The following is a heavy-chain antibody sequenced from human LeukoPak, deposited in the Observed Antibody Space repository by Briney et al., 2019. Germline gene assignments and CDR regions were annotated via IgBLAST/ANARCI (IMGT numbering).Heavy chain of an antibody. D-gene: IGHD5-24*01. CDR1: GGSIRSSYDY. Sequence: SETLSLTCTVSGGSIRSSYDYWGWIRQPPGKGLEWIGSIYDSGSTYYNPSLKSRVTISVDTSKNQFSLKLSSVTAADTAVYYCASRERDWFDPWGQGTLVTVSS. J-gene: IGHJ5*02. CDR3: ASRERDWFDP. CDR2: IYDSGST. V-gene: IGHV4-39*07.